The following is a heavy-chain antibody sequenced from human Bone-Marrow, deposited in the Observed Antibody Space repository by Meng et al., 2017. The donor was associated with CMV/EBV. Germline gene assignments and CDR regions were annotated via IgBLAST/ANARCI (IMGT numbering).Heavy chain of an antibody. J-gene: IGHJ4*02. CDR3: ARGTSWEPVGVWAY. Sequence: ASVKVSCKASGGTFSSYAISWVRQAPGQWLEWMGIINPSGGSTSYAQKFQGRVTMTRDTSTSTVYMELSSLRSEDTAVYYCARGTSWEPVGVWAYWGQGNLVTVAS. V-gene: IGHV1-46*01. CDR2: INPSGGST. CDR1: GGTFSSYA. D-gene: IGHD1-26*01.